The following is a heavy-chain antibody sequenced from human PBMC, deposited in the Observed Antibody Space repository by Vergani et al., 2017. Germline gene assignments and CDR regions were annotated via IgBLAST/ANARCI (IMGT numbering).Heavy chain of an antibody. Sequence: EVQLLESGGGLVQPGGSLRLSCAASGFTFSSYAMSWVRQVPGKGLEWVSGISGSGGNTYYANSVKGRFTISRDNSKNTLYLQMNSLRADDTAVYYCAKGVYCSSTSCYEGRGYYYGMGVWSQGTTVTFSS. CDR3: AKGVYCSSTSCYEGRGYYYGMGV. CDR1: GFTFSSYA. J-gene: IGHJ6*02. CDR2: ISGSGGNT. V-gene: IGHV3-23*01. D-gene: IGHD2-2*01.